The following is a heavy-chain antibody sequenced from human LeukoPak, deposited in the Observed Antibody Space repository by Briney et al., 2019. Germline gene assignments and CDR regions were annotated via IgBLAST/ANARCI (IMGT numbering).Heavy chain of an antibody. CDR2: VYYSGSI. D-gene: IGHD3-22*01. CDR3: ARENPSGYYNRPIDY. Sequence: SETLSLTCTVSGASISSYYWSWIRQPPGKGLEWIGDVYYSGSIKYNPSLKSRVTMSVDTSKNQFSLKLSSVTAADTAIYYCARENPSGYYNRPIDYWGQGTLVTVSS. CDR1: GASISSYY. V-gene: IGHV4-59*01. J-gene: IGHJ4*02.